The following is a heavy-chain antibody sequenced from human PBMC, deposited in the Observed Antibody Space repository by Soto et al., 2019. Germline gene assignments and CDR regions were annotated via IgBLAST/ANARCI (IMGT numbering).Heavy chain of an antibody. CDR3: ARQPSSTYYYDSSGYYYRARVYYFDY. D-gene: IGHD3-22*01. Sequence: RGESLKISCKGSGYSFTIYWIGWVRQMPGKGLEWMGIIYPGDSDTRYSPSFQGQVTISADKSISTAYLQWSSLKASDTAMYYCARQPSSTYYYDSSGYYYRARVYYFDYWGQGTLVTVSS. CDR1: GYSFTIYW. CDR2: IYPGDSDT. V-gene: IGHV5-51*01. J-gene: IGHJ4*02.